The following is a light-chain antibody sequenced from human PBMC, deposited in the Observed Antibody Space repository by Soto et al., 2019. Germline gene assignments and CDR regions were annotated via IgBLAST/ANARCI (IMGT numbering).Light chain of an antibody. J-gene: IGKJ1*01. CDR1: QPISSW. CDR3: QQYENYWT. V-gene: IGKV1-5*01. Sequence: DIQMTQSPPTLSASVGDRVTITCRASQPISSWLAWYHQKPGKAPKLPIYDASNLESGVPSRFSGSGSGTEFTLTISSLQPEDFGIYYCQQYENYWTFGQGTKVDIK. CDR2: DAS.